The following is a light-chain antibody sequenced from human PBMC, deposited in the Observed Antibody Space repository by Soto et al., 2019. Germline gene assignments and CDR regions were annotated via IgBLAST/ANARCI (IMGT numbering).Light chain of an antibody. CDR2: GAS. V-gene: IGKV3-20*01. CDR3: QQYGSSGT. J-gene: IGKJ1*01. Sequence: IVLTRSPGTLSLSPWERSTFSCRASQSVSNNYLAWYQQTPGEAPRLIIYGASNRATGIPDRFSGSGRGKDSTLTISRLEPEDFAVYYCQQYGSSGTFGQGTKVDIK. CDR1: QSVSNNY.